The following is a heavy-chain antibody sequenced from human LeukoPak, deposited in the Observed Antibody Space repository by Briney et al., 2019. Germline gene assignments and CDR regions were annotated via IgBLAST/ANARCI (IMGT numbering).Heavy chain of an antibody. CDR3: ARTRITVTTRSWDY. V-gene: IGHV3-21*01. D-gene: IGHD4-17*01. CDR2: ISSSSTYI. J-gene: IGHJ4*02. Sequence: GGSLRLSCATSGFTFSTYNMNWVRQAPGKGLEWVSSISSSSTYIYYADSVKGRFTISRDNAKNSLYLQINSLRAEDTAVYYCARTRITVTTRSWDYWGQGTLVTVSS. CDR1: GFTFSTYN.